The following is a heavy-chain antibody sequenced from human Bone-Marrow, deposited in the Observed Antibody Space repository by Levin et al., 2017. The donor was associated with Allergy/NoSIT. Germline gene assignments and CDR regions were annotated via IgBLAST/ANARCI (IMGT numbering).Heavy chain of an antibody. CDR1: GFTFSGSA. J-gene: IGHJ4*02. Sequence: PGGSLRLSCAASGFTFSGSAMHWVRQASGKGLEWVGRIRSKANSYATAYAASVKGRFTISRDDSKNTAYLQMNSLKTEDTAVYYCTRQAESIAARSDYWGQGTLVTVSS. CDR3: TRQAESIAARSDY. V-gene: IGHV3-73*01. CDR2: IRSKANSYAT. D-gene: IGHD6-6*01.